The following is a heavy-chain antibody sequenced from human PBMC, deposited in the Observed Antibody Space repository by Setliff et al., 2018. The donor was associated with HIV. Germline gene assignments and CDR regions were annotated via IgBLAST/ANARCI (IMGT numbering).Heavy chain of an antibody. Sequence: GGSLRLSCAASGLTFNYFWMSWVRQAPGKGLEWVANIKQDGSEKNYVDSVKGRFTTSRDTAKNSLYLQMNSLRVEDTAVYYCARDHWVAGLDYWGQGTLVTVSS. J-gene: IGHJ4*02. V-gene: IGHV3-7*01. CDR1: GLTFNYFW. D-gene: IGHD6-19*01. CDR2: IKQDGSEK. CDR3: ARDHWVAGLDY.